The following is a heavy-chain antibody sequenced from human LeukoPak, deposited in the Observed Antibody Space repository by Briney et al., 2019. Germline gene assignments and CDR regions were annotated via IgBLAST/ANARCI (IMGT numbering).Heavy chain of an antibody. CDR1: SDSIGNYY. CDR3: ARGYHWNYGWFDP. D-gene: IGHD1-7*01. J-gene: IGHJ5*02. CDR2: YSSTGDS. Sequence: SETLSLTCTVSSDSIGNYYWTWIRQTPGKRLEWLGYYSSTGDSEYNPSLKSRVTMSVDMSKNQFSLKLTSVTAADTAVYFCARGYHWNYGWFDPWGQGTLVTVSS. V-gene: IGHV4-59*01.